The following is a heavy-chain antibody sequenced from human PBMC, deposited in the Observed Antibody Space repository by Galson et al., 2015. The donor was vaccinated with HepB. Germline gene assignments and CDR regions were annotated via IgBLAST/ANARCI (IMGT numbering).Heavy chain of an antibody. D-gene: IGHD4-17*01. CDR3: ARVADADYGDHTHFDS. CDR2: ISSNTLYT. V-gene: IGHV3-11*06. J-gene: IGHJ4*02. Sequence: PGKGLEWISYISSNTLYTNYADSVKGRFTISRDNAKNSLFLQINGLRAEDTAVYYCARVADADYGDHTHFDSWGQGTLVTVSS.